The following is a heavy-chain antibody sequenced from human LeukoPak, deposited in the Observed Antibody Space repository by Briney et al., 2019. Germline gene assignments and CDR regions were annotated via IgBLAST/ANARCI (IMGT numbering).Heavy chain of an antibody. CDR3: ARDRTAAGFFDY. J-gene: IGHJ4*02. CDR2: IYTSGST. D-gene: IGHD6-13*01. CDR1: GGSFSGYY. Sequence: SETLSLTCAVYGGSFSGYYWSWIRQPAGKGLEWIGRIYTSGSTNYNPSLKSRVTMSVDTSKNQFSLKLSSVTAADTAVYYCARDRTAAGFFDYWGQGTLVTVSS. V-gene: IGHV4-4*07.